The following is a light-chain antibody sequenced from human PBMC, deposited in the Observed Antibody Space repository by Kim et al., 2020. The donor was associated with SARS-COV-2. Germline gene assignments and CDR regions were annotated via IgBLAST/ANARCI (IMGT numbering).Light chain of an antibody. J-gene: IGLJ1*01. Sequence: QSITSSCNRTCTGVVCCNYVFCYQQRPGKAPKLLIYDGTNRPSGVTNRFSGSKSDNTASLTISGLQAEDEADYYCSSYSRISTYYVFGTGTKVTVL. V-gene: IGLV2-14*03. CDR3: SSYSRISTYYV. CDR1: CTGVVCCNY. CDR2: DGT.